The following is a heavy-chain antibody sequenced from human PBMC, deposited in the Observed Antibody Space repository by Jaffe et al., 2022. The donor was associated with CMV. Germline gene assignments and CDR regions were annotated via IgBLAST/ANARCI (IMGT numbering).Heavy chain of an antibody. J-gene: IGHJ4*02. CDR3: TTDLVGATEGGYGY. D-gene: IGHD1-26*01. CDR2: IKSKTDGGTT. V-gene: IGHV3-15*01. Sequence: EVQLVESGGGLVKPGGSLRLSCAASGFTFSNAWMSWVRQAPGKGLEWVGRIKSKTDGGTTDYAAPVKGRFTISRDDSKNTLYLQMNSLKTEDTAVYYCTTDLVGATEGGYGYWGQGTLVTVSS. CDR1: GFTFSNAW.